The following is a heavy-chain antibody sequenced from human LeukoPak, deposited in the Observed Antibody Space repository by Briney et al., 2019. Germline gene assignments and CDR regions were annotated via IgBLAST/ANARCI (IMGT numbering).Heavy chain of an antibody. J-gene: IGHJ3*02. Sequence: GGSLRLSCAASGFTFSSYVMHWVRQAPGKGLEWVAVISYDGSNKYYADSVKGRFTISRDNSKNTLYLQMNSLRAEDTAVYYCASISSTTLSNGAFDIWGQGTMVTVSS. CDR3: ASISSTTLSNGAFDI. CDR2: ISYDGSNK. V-gene: IGHV3-30-3*01. CDR1: GFTFSSYV. D-gene: IGHD2-2*01.